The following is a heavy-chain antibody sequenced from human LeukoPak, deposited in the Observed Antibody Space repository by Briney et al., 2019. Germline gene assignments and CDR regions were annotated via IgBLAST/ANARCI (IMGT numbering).Heavy chain of an antibody. CDR1: GFTVSSNY. V-gene: IGHV3-53*01. CDR3: ARDGPDNYGSMDV. CDR2: IYSGGST. D-gene: IGHD4-17*01. J-gene: IGHJ6*02. Sequence: PGGSLRLSCAASGFTVSSNYMSWVRQAPGKGLEWVSVIYSGGSTYYADSVKGRFTISRDNSKNTLYLQMNSLRAEDTAVYCCARDGPDNYGSMDVWGQGTTVTVSS.